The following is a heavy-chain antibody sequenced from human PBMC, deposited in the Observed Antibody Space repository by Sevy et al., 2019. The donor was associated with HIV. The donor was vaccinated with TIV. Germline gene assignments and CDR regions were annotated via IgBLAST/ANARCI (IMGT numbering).Heavy chain of an antibody. CDR3: ARGYYYDSSAYRFDD. J-gene: IGHJ4*02. D-gene: IGHD3-22*01. CDR2: INPNSGDT. Sequence: ASVKVSCKASGYTFNAYFMHWVRQAPGQGLEWMGRINPNSGDTTYAQKFQGRVTMSRDTSISTAYMELHRLTSDDTAVYYCARGYYYDSSAYRFDDWGQGTLVTVSS. V-gene: IGHV1-2*06. CDR1: GYTFNAYF.